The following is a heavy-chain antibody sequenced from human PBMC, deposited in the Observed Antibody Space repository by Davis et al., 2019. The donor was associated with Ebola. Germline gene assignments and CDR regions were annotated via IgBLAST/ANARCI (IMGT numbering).Heavy chain of an antibody. CDR2: SYWDDDK. Sequence: SGPTLVKPTQTLTLTCTFSGFSLTTSGVGVGWIRQPPGKALEWLAVSYWDDDKRYSPSLRSRLSITKDTSKNQVVLTMTNMDPVDTATYYCAHRSSGSYNLDYWGQGTLVTVSS. D-gene: IGHD1-26*01. CDR3: AHRSSGSYNLDY. V-gene: IGHV2-5*02. CDR1: GFSLTTSGVG. J-gene: IGHJ4*02.